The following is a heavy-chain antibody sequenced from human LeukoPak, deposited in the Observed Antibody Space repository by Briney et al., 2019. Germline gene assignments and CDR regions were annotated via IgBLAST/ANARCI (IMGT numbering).Heavy chain of an antibody. J-gene: IGHJ4*02. CDR2: IYYSGST. V-gene: IGHV4-39*07. Sequence: NPSETLSLTCTVSGGSISSSSYYWGWIRQPPGKGLEWIGSIYYSGSTYYNPSLKSRVTISVDTSKNQFSLKLSSVTAADTAVYYCARGGRLRPPAMRKDYWGQGTLVTVSS. CDR1: GGSISSSSYY. CDR3: ARGGRLRPPAMRKDY. D-gene: IGHD2-2*01.